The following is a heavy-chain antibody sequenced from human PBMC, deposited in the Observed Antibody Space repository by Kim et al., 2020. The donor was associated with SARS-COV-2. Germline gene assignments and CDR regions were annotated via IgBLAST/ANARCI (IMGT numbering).Heavy chain of an antibody. D-gene: IGHD3-16*01. CDR1: GGSISSYY. Sequence: SETLSLTCTVSGGSISSYYWSWIRQPPGKGLEWIGYSYYSGSTDYNPSLKSRVTISVDTSKNQFSLKLTSVTAADTAVYYCARLRIISSSFDPWGQGTLVTVSS. CDR2: SYYSGST. J-gene: IGHJ5*02. CDR3: ARLRIISSSFDP. V-gene: IGHV4-59*13.